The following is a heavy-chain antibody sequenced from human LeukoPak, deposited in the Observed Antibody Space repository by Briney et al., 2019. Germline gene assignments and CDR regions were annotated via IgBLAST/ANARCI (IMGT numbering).Heavy chain of an antibody. CDR2: VSGSGDRT. J-gene: IGHJ4*02. CDR3: AKGYSSGRYSTLDY. V-gene: IGHV3-23*01. CDR1: GFTFSSYA. Sequence: GGSLRLSCVASGFTFSSYAMSWVRQAPGKGLEWVSVVSGSGDRTYYADSVKGRFTISRDNSKNTLYLQMNSLRAEDTALYYCAKGYSSGRYSTLDYWGQGTLVTVSS. D-gene: IGHD6-19*01.